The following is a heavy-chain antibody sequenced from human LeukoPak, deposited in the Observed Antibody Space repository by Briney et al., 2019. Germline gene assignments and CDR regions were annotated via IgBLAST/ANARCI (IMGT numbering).Heavy chain of an antibody. D-gene: IGHD2-21*01. Sequence: GGCLRLSCASSGFTFDDYAMDWVRQAPGKGLGWVSCISWNSGSIGYADSVKGRFTISRDNAKNSLCLQMNSLRAEDTALYYCAKGSRGEGYFDYWGQGTLVTVSS. J-gene: IGHJ4*02. CDR1: GFTFDDYA. CDR3: AKGSRGEGYFDY. V-gene: IGHV3-9*01. CDR2: ISWNSGSI.